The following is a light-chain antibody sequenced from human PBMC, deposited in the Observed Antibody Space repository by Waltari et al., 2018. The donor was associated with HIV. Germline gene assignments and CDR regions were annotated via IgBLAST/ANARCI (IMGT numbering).Light chain of an antibody. V-gene: IGLV2-14*03. CDR3: AAFTGTSTL. J-gene: IGLJ2*01. CDR1: DSDIGGSNS. CDR2: EVS. Sequence: QSALTQPASVAGSPGQSITISCTGPDSDIGGSNSVSWFQQHATKAPKLIIYEVSRQPSGISDRFSGSRSGDTASLTISALQTEDEADYHCAAFTGTSTLFGGGTKLTVL.